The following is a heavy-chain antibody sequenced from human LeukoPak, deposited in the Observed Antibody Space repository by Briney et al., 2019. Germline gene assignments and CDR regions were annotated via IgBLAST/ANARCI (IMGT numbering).Heavy chain of an antibody. D-gene: IGHD6-19*01. V-gene: IGHV3-11*04. CDR3: ARDRIAVAGPPYYYYGMDV. J-gene: IGHJ6*02. CDR1: GFTFSDYY. CDR2: ISSSGSTI. Sequence: PGGSLRLSCAASGFTFSDYYMSWIRQAPGKGLEWVSYISSSGSTIYYADSVKGRFTISRDNAKNSLYLQMNSLRAEDTAVYYCARDRIAVAGPPYYYYGMDVWGQGTTVTVSS.